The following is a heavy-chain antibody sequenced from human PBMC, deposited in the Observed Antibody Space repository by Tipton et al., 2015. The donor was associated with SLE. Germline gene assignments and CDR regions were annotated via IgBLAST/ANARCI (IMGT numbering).Heavy chain of an antibody. D-gene: IGHD3-3*01. Sequence: QPVQSGAEVKKPGASVKVSCKASGYTFTSYYMHWVRQAPGQGLEWMGIINPSGGSTSYAQKFQGRVTMTRDTSTSTVYMELSSLRSEDTAVYYCARSRLEYDDFWSGYHGAFDIWGQGTMVTVSS. CDR2: INPSGGST. CDR1: GYTFTSYY. V-gene: IGHV1-46*01. J-gene: IGHJ3*02. CDR3: ARSRLEYDDFWSGYHGAFDI.